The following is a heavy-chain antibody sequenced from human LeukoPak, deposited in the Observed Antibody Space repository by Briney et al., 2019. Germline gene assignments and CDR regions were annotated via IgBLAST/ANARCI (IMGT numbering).Heavy chain of an antibody. CDR2: IRGSGGST. J-gene: IGHJ4*02. CDR3: AKTGRL. D-gene: IGHD6-25*01. Sequence: AGSLRLSCAAAGFTMSSYAISWLRQAPGKGLAWVSPIRGSGGSTYYEDSVKDRFTISRHNSKNTLYLQMNSLRAEDTAVHYCAKTGRLWGQGTLVTVSS. V-gene: IGHV3-23*01. CDR1: GFTMSSYA.